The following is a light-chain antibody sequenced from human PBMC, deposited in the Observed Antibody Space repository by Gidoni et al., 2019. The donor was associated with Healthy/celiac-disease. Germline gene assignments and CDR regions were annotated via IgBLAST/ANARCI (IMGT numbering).Light chain of an antibody. J-gene: IGKJ1*01. V-gene: IGKV1-5*03. CDR2: KAS. CDR1: HSSSRW. Sequence: DIQMTQSPSTLSASVGDRVTITCRARHSSSRWLALYQQKPGQAPKLLIYKASSLESGGPSRFSCSGSGTEFTLTISSLQPDDFATYCCQQYNSYSWTFGQGTKVEIQ. CDR3: QQYNSYSWT.